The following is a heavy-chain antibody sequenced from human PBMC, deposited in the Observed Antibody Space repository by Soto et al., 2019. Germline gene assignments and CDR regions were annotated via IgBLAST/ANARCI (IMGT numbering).Heavy chain of an antibody. CDR2: ISSYEGT. D-gene: IGHD5-18*01. Sequence: SETLSLTCTFSGGSLSYTSWSWIRQPPGKGLEWIGEISSYEGTNYNPSLRSRVTMSRDTSRNQLSLQLTSMTAADTAVYYWARGIDSAKPGXWSQGALVTVSS. CDR3: ARGIDSAKPGX. V-gene: IGHV4-34*01. J-gene: IGHJ4*01. CDR1: GGSLSYTS.